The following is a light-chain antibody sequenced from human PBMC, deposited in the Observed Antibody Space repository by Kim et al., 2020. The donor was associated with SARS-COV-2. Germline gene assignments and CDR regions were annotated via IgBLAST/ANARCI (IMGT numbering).Light chain of an antibody. Sequence: GQSLTTSCTGTSSDIGAFKYVSWFQQHPGKAPKLMIYDVTERPSGISNRFSGSTSGNTASLTISGLQAEDEADYYCSSYTTANTRLFGTGTKVTVL. V-gene: IGLV2-14*03. CDR1: SSDIGAFKY. J-gene: IGLJ1*01. CDR2: DVT. CDR3: SSYTTANTRL.